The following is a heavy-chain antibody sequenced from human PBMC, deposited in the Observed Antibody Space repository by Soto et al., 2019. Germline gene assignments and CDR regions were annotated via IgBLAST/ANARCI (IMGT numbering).Heavy chain of an antibody. Sequence: SETLSLTCTVSGGSISTRDSISTRSFYWGWMRQPPGKGLQWIASISYSDGSFYNSSLKSRLTISVDTSKNQFSLSLSSVTAADTAVYYCAGIYSGSPGGTLRYWGQGTLVTVSS. CDR3: AGIYSGSPGGTLRY. CDR2: ISYSDGS. V-gene: IGHV4-39*07. CDR1: GGSISTRDSISTRSFY. D-gene: IGHD1-26*01. J-gene: IGHJ4*02.